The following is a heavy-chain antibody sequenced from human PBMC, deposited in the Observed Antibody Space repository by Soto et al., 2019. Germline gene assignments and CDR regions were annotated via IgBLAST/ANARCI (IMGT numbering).Heavy chain of an antibody. V-gene: IGHV3-23*01. J-gene: IGHJ4*02. Sequence: GGSLRLSCTASGFIFNNYAMTWVRQAPGKGLEWVYTIRGSGATTHYADSVKGRFSISRDNSKNTVYLQMNSLRAGDTALYYCAKNRGSVAGAGFDYWAQGTLVTVSS. CDR3: AKNRGSVAGAGFDY. CDR1: GFIFNNYA. CDR2: IRGSGATT. D-gene: IGHD6-19*01.